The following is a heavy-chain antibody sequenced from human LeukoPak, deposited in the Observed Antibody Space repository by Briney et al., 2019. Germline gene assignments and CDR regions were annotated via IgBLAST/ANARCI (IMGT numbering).Heavy chain of an antibody. CDR2: IYSGGST. CDR1: GFTVSSNY. D-gene: IGHD2-8*01. J-gene: IGHJ4*02. V-gene: IGHV3-53*01. Sequence: SGGSLRLSCAASGFTVSSNYMSWVRQAPGKGLEWVSVIYSGGSTYYADSVKGRFTISRDNSKNTLYLQMNSLRAEDTAVYYCAREEGSAGVQYWGQGTLVTVSS. CDR3: AREEGSAGVQY.